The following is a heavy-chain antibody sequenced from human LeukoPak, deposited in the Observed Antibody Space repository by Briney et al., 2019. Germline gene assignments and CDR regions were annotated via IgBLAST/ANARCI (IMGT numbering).Heavy chain of an antibody. CDR1: GYTFTNYG. CDR3: ARDGIAVAGTDVDY. CDR2: ISAYNGHT. D-gene: IGHD6-19*01. Sequence: ASVKVSCKATGYTFTNYGINWVRQAPGQGLEWMGWISAYNGHTNYAQKLQGRVTMTTDTSTSTAYMELRSLRSDDTAVYYCARDGIAVAGTDVDYWGQGTLVTVSS. J-gene: IGHJ4*02. V-gene: IGHV1-18*01.